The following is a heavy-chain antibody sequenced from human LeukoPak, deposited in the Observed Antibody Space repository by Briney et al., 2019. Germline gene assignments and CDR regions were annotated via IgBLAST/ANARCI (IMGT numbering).Heavy chain of an antibody. CDR2: IYTSGST. J-gene: IGHJ6*03. CDR3: ARHVSGYYSYYIDV. D-gene: IGHD3-10*01. CDR1: GGSISSYY. V-gene: IGHV4-59*08. Sequence: PSETLSLTCTVSGGSISSYYWSWIRQPPGKGLEWIGYIYTSGSTNYNPSLKSRVTISVDTSKNQFSLKLSSVTAADTAVYYCARHVSGYYSYYIDVWGKGTTVTVSS.